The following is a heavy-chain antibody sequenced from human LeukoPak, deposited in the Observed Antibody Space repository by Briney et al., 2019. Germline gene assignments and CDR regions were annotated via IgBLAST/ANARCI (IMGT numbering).Heavy chain of an antibody. CDR2: IYYSGST. Sequence: SETLSLTCTVSGGSINNYHWSWIRQPPGKGLEWIGSIYYSGSTYYNPSLKSRVTISVDTSKNQFSLKLSSVTAADTAVYYCAREGGSSRGYRPWGQGTLVTVSS. J-gene: IGHJ5*02. CDR1: GGSINNYH. V-gene: IGHV4-59*12. CDR3: AREGGSSRGYRP. D-gene: IGHD5-18*01.